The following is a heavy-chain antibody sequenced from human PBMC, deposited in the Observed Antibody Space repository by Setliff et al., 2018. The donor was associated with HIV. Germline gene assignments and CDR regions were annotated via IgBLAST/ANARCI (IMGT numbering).Heavy chain of an antibody. Sequence: GGSLRLSCTGSGFTFSDYNMNWVRQTPGRGLEWISYISGTTNTIYYADSVKGRFTISRDNSKNSLYLQMSSLRDEDTAVYYCARDFRITVPDVFDIWGRGTMVTVSS. V-gene: IGHV3-48*02. CDR2: ISGTTNTI. J-gene: IGHJ3*02. CDR3: ARDFRITVPDVFDI. D-gene: IGHD2-15*01. CDR1: GFTFSDYN.